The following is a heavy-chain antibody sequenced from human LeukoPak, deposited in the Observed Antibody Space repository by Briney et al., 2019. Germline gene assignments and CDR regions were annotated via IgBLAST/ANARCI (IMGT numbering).Heavy chain of an antibody. CDR1: GGSFSSYY. D-gene: IGHD1-26*01. J-gene: IGHJ5*02. Sequence: PSETLSLTCAVYGGSFSSYYWGWIRQPPGKGLEWIGSIYYSGSTYYNPSLKSRVTISVDTSKSQLSLKLSSLTAADTAVYYCARHEYSGSYYGLSWFDPWGQGTLVTVSS. CDR3: ARHEYSGSYYGLSWFDP. CDR2: IYYSGST. V-gene: IGHV4-39*01.